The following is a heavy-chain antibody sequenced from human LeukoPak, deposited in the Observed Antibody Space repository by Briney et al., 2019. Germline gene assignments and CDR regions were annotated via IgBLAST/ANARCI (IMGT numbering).Heavy chain of an antibody. V-gene: IGHV1-18*01. J-gene: IGHJ3*02. D-gene: IGHD1-26*01. CDR2: ISAYNGNT. CDR3: ARDFLSGSYYRGAFDI. CDR1: GYTFTSYG. Sequence: ASVKASCKASGYTFTSYGISWVRQAPGQGLEWMGWISAYNGNTNYAQKLQGRVTMTTDTSTSTAYMELRSLRSDDTAVYYCARDFLSGSYYRGAFDIWGQGTMVTVSS.